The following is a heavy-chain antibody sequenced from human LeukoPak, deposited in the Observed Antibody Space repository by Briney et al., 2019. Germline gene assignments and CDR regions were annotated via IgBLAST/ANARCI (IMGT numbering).Heavy chain of an antibody. J-gene: IGHJ4*02. Sequence: GGSLRLSCVASGFTFSDAWMSWVRRAPGKGLEWVSSISSSSSYIYYADSVKGRFTISRDNAKNSLYLQMNSLRAEDTAVYYCARGLGLGNYWGQGTLVTVSS. CDR2: ISSSSSYI. CDR3: ARGLGLGNY. CDR1: GFTFSDAW. V-gene: IGHV3-21*01. D-gene: IGHD3-16*01.